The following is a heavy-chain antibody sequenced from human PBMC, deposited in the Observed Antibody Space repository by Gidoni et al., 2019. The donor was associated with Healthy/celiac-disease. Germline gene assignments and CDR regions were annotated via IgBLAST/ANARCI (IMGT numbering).Heavy chain of an antibody. J-gene: IGHJ6*02. V-gene: IGHV3-30*18. Sequence: LEWVAVISYDGSNKYYADSVKGRFTISRDNSKNTLYLQMNSLRAEDTAVYYCAKDNGSYGMDVWGQVTTVTVSS. CDR2: ISYDGSNK. CDR3: AKDNGSYGMDV. D-gene: IGHD3-10*01.